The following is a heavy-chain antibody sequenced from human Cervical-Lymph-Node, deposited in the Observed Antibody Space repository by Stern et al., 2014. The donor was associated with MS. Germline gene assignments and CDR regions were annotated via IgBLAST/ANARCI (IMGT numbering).Heavy chain of an antibody. D-gene: IGHD1-26*01. V-gene: IGHV3-30*04. CDR3: AKGGSGSYLD. J-gene: IGHJ4*02. Sequence: VQLVESGGGVVQPGRSLRLSRAASVFVFRRYALHWVRQAPGKGLEWVALISYDGRDKYCTDSVKGRFTVSRDNSNNTVDLEMNSLRLEDTAVYYCAKGGSGSYLDWGQGSLVTVSS. CDR2: ISYDGRDK. CDR1: VFVFRRYA.